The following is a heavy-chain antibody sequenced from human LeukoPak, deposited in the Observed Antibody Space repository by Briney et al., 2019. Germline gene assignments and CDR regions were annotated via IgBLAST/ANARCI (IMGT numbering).Heavy chain of an antibody. CDR3: ARDLRNDFSFDY. CDR2: ISSSSSYI. J-gene: IGHJ4*02. V-gene: IGHV3-21*01. Sequence: GGSLRLSCAASGFTFSSYSMNWVRQAPGKGLEWVSSISSSSSYIYYADSVKGRFTISRDNAKNSLYLQMSSLRAEDTAVYYCARDLRNDFSFDYWGQGTLVTVSS. CDR1: GFTFSSYS. D-gene: IGHD1-1*01.